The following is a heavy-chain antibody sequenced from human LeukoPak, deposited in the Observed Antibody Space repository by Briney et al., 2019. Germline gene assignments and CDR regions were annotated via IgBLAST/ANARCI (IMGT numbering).Heavy chain of an antibody. CDR1: GYTFTSYD. Sequence: ASVKVSCKASGYTFTSYDINWVRQATGQGLEWMGWMNPNSGNTGYAQKFQGRVTMTRNTSISTAYMELSSLRSEDTAVYYCARMQAANTYNHFDYWGQGTLVTVSS. J-gene: IGHJ4*02. CDR2: MNPNSGNT. V-gene: IGHV1-8*01. CDR3: ARMQAANTYNHFDY. D-gene: IGHD3-16*01.